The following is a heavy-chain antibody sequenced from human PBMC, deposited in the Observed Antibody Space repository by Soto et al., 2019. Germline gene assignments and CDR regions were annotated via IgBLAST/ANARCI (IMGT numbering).Heavy chain of an antibody. CDR1: FSSYA. J-gene: IGHJ6*02. CDR2: IIPIFGTA. D-gene: IGHD2-2*01. V-gene: IGHV1-69*06. CDR3: ASKDAQLLSLNYYYYGMDV. Sequence: FSSYAISWVRQAPGQGLEWMGGIIPIFGTANYAQKFQGRVTITADKSTSTAYMELSSLRSEDTAVYYCASKDAQLLSLNYYYYGMDVWGQGTTVTVSS.